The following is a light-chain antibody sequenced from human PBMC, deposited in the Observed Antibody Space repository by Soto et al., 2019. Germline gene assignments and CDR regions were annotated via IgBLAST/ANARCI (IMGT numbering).Light chain of an antibody. CDR3: QSYDSSLSCV. V-gene: IGLV1-40*01. Sequence: QSVLTQPPSVSGAPGQRVTISCTGSSSNIGAGYDVHWYQQLPGTAPKLLIYGNNNRPSGVPDRFSGSKSGTSASLAITGRQAEDEADYYCQSYDSSLSCVFGTGTKLTVL. J-gene: IGLJ1*01. CDR1: SSNIGAGYD. CDR2: GNN.